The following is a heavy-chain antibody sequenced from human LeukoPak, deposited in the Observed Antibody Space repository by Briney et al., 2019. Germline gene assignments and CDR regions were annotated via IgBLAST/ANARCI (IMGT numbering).Heavy chain of an antibody. V-gene: IGHV3-23*01. CDR2: ISSGGSNT. Sequence: GGSLRLSCAASGFTFSSYAMSWVRQAPGKGLEWVSTISSGGSNTYYADSVKGWFTISRDKSKNTLYLQMNSLRAEDTAVYYCARVYYYDTSYFDYWGQGTLVTVSS. D-gene: IGHD3-22*01. J-gene: IGHJ4*02. CDR3: ARVYYYDTSYFDY. CDR1: GFTFSSYA.